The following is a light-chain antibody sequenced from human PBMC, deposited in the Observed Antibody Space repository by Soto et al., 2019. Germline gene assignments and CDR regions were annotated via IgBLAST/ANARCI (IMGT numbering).Light chain of an antibody. CDR2: EVS. V-gene: IGLV2-14*01. J-gene: IGLJ3*02. CDR3: SSYATSRTRPWV. Sequence: QSALTQPASVSGSPGQSITISCTGTSSDVGGYNYVSWYQQHPGKAPKLMIYEVSNRPSGVSNRFSGSKSGNTASLTISGLQAEDEADYYCSSYATSRTRPWVFGGGTKVTV. CDR1: SSDVGGYNY.